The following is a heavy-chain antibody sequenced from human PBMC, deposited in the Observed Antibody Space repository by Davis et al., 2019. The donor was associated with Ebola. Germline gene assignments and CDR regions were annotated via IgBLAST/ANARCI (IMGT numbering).Heavy chain of an antibody. D-gene: IGHD6-13*01. CDR2: FSNDGSDK. Sequence: PGGSLRLSCAASGFTFSNYAVHWVRQAPGKGLEWVAIFSNDGSDKYYADSVKGRFTISRDYSKNTLYLQMNSLRPEDTAVYYCARDSPNSSMFYYGMDVWGQGTTVTVSS. CDR3: ARDSPNSSMFYYGMDV. V-gene: IGHV3-30*04. J-gene: IGHJ6*02. CDR1: GFTFSNYA.